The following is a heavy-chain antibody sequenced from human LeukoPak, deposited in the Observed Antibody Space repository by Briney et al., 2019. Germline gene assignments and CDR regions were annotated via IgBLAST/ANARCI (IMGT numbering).Heavy chain of an antibody. CDR3: ARDSSRHQ. CDR2: IKEDGSEK. Sequence: PGGSLRLSCAASGFTFSTYWMSWVRQAPGKGLEWVANIKEDGSEKYYGDSVKRQFTISRDNANHSLYLQMSSLRGVDTAVYDCARDSSRHQWGERTLVTVSS. CDR1: GFTFSTYW. J-gene: IGHJ4*02. V-gene: IGHV3-7*01. D-gene: IGHD2-2*01.